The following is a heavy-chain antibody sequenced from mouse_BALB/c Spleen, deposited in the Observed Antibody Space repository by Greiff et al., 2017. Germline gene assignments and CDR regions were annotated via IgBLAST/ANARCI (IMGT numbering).Heavy chain of an antibody. V-gene: IGHV1-55*01. D-gene: IGHD2-14*01. CDR1: GYNFTSYW. J-gene: IGHJ4*01. Sequence: VQLQQSGPELEKPGTSVKLSCKASGYNFTSYWINWVKLRPGQGLEWIGDIYPGSGSTNYNEKFKSKATLTVDTSSSTAYMQLSSLASEDSALYYCARRSYYRYDGDYYAMDYWGQGTSVTVSS. CDR3: ARRSYYRYDGDYYAMDY. CDR2: IYPGSGST.